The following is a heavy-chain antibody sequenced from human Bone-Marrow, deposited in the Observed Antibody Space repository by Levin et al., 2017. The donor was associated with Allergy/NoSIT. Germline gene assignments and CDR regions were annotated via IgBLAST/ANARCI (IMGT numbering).Heavy chain of an antibody. CDR2: INPNSVGT. Sequence: ASVKVSCKASGYNFTGYYIHWVRQAPGQGLEWMGWINPNSVGTIYVQEFQGRVTMTRDTSISTAYMELNRLGSDDAAIYFCARGDKASLRWVRSTHDYGLDVWGLGTTVTVSS. D-gene: IGHD4-23*01. V-gene: IGHV1-2*02. CDR3: ARGDKASLRWVRSTHDYGLDV. CDR1: GYNFTGYY. J-gene: IGHJ6*02.